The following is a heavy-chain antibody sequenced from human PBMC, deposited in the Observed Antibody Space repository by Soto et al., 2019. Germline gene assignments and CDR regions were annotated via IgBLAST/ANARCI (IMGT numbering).Heavy chain of an antibody. CDR3: AGHIVATHYFDY. J-gene: IGHJ4*02. D-gene: IGHD5-12*01. CDR1: GGSISSYY. V-gene: IGHV4-59*01. Sequence: SETLSLTCTVSGGSISSYYWSWIRQPPGKGLEWIGYIYYSGSTNYNPSLKSRVTISVDTSKNQFSLKLSSVTAADTAVYYCAGHIVATHYFDYWGQGTQVTVSS. CDR2: IYYSGST.